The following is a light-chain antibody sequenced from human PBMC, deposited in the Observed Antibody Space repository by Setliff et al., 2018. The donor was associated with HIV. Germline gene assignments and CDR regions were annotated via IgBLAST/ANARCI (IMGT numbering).Light chain of an antibody. CDR1: TSDISHYNF. Sequence: QSALTQPASVSASPGQSITISCTGTTSDISHYNFVSWYQQHPDSAPKLLIYEVFNRPSGVSHRFSGSKSGNTASLPISGLQAEDEADYYCSSYTRTNLFVFGTGTKV. J-gene: IGLJ1*01. CDR3: SSYTRTNLFV. CDR2: EVF. V-gene: IGLV2-14*01.